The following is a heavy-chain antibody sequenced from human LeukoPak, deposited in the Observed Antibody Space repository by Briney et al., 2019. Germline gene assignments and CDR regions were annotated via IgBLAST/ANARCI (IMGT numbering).Heavy chain of an antibody. V-gene: IGHV3-66*01. Sequence: GGSLRLSCAASGFTVSYNYMSWVRQAPGEGLEWVSIIYSSGNTYYADSVKGRFTISRDNSKSMLYLQMNSLRAEDTAVYYCARGTAWGHQDHWRQATLVTVSS. D-gene: IGHD5-18*01. CDR1: GFTVSYNY. CDR2: IYSSGNT. J-gene: IGHJ4*02. CDR3: ARGTAWGHQDH.